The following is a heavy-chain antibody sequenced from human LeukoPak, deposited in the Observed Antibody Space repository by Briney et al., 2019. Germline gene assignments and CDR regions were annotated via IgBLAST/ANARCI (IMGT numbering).Heavy chain of an antibody. D-gene: IGHD1-26*01. CDR2: IWYDGSNK. CDR3: ARTSSSYLGVFYFDY. Sequence: GGSLRLSCAASGFTFSSYGMHWVRQAPGKGLEWVAVIWYDGSNKYYADSVKGRFTISRDNSKNTLYLQMNSLRAEDTAVYYCARTSSSYLGVFYFDYWGQGTLVTVSS. J-gene: IGHJ4*02. CDR1: GFTFSSYG. V-gene: IGHV3-33*01.